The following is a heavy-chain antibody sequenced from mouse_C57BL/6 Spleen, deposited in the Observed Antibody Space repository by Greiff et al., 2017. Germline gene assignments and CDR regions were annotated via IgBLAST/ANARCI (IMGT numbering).Heavy chain of an antibody. CDR2: IHPNSGST. J-gene: IGHJ2*01. Sequence: QVQLKQPGAELVKPGASVKLSCKASGYTFTSYWMHWVKQRPGQGLEWIGMIHPNSGSTNYNEKFKSKATLTVDKSSSTAYMQLSSLTSEDSAVYYCARCDGYSIFDYWGQGTTLTVSS. V-gene: IGHV1-64*01. D-gene: IGHD2-3*01. CDR1: GYTFTSYW. CDR3: ARCDGYSIFDY.